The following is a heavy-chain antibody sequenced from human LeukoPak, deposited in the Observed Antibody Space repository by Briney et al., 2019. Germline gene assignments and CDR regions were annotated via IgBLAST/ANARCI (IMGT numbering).Heavy chain of an antibody. D-gene: IGHD3-22*01. J-gene: IGHJ3*02. V-gene: IGHV4-39*01. CDR2: IYYSGST. CDR1: GGSISSNYY. Sequence: SETLSLTCTVSGGSISSNYYWDWIRQPPGKGLEWIGSIYYSGSTYCSPSLKSRVTISVDTSKNQFSLKLSSVTAADTALYYCARQNYYDSRIWGQGTMVTVSS. CDR3: ARQNYYDSRI.